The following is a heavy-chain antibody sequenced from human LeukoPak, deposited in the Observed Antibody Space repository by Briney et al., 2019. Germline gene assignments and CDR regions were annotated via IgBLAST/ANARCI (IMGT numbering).Heavy chain of an antibody. CDR1: NGSISSFNW. D-gene: IGHD4-23*01. V-gene: IGHV4-4*02. Sequence: SGTLSLTCAVSNGSISSFNWWSLVRQPPGKGLEWIGEVYHSGTTNYNPSLKGRVTISVDKTKSQFSLKLTSVTAADTAVYYCARGDYGGDYFDYWGQGTLVTVSS. CDR3: ARGDYGGDYFDY. J-gene: IGHJ4*02. CDR2: VYHSGTT.